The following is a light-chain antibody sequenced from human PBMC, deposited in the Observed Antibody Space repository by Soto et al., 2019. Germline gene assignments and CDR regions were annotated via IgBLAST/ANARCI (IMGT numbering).Light chain of an antibody. J-gene: IGKJ1*01. CDR2: AAS. Sequence: EIQMTQSPSSVSASVGDRVTITCRASQGIRTWLVWYQQKPGTAPKLLIYAASNLQRGVPSRFSGSGSGTDFTLTIRSMQTEDVANYYCQKYNSARWTFGQGTKVDIK. V-gene: IGKV1-12*02. CDR3: QKYNSARWT. CDR1: QGIRTW.